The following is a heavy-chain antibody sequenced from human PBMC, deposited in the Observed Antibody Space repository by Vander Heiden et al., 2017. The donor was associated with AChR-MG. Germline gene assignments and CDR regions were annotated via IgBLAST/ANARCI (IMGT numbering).Heavy chain of an antibody. CDR1: GFTASNNR. J-gene: IGHJ5*02. Sequence: EVQLVESGGGLVQPGGSLRLSCAASGFTASNNRMSWVRQAPGNGLEWFSVIYSVGSTYYADSVKGRFTISRDNSKNTLYLQMNSLRAEDTAVYYCAREVRRAIAAARPNWFDPWGQGTLVTVSS. CDR2: IYSVGST. D-gene: IGHD6-13*01. V-gene: IGHV3-66*01. CDR3: AREVRRAIAAARPNWFDP.